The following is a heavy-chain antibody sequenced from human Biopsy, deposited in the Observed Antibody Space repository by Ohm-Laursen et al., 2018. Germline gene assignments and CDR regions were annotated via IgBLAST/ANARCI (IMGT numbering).Heavy chain of an antibody. CDR3: AREAIGYQLPCDD. Sequence: SVKVSCKAPSRTFNSYGIIWVRQAPGQGLEWMGRIIPILRTTAYAQTFLGRVTITADSPTSTVDMELTSLTSDDTAVYFCAREAIGYQLPCDDWGQGTLVTVSS. V-gene: IGHV1-69*11. CDR1: SRTFNSYG. J-gene: IGHJ4*02. CDR2: IIPILRTT. D-gene: IGHD2-2*01.